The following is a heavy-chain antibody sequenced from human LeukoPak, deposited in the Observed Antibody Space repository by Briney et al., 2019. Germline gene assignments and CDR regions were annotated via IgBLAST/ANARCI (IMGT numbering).Heavy chain of an antibody. CDR2: ISWDGGST. Sequence: PGGSLRLSCAASGFTFDDYAMHWVRQAPGKGLEWVSLISWDGGSTYYADSVKGRFTISRDNSKNSLYLQMNSLRAEDTALYYCAKDKREQYYYYYYMDVWGKGTTVTISS. J-gene: IGHJ6*03. CDR1: GFTFDDYA. D-gene: IGHD1/OR15-1a*01. V-gene: IGHV3-43D*03. CDR3: AKDKREQYYYYYYMDV.